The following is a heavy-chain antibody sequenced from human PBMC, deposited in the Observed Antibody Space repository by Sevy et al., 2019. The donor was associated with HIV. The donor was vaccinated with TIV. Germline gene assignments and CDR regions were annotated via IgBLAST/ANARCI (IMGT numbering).Heavy chain of an antibody. CDR1: GXTFTTYW. Sequence: GGSLRLSCAASGXTFTTYWMIWIRQAPGKGLEWVANINRDGTQKYYADSLKDRFTISRDNAENSLYLQMDSLRAEDTALYYCARESSGPSVVDXWGQGTLVTVSS. J-gene: IGHJ5*02. V-gene: IGHV3-7*01. D-gene: IGHD3-22*01. CDR2: INRDGTQK. CDR3: ARESSGPSVVDX.